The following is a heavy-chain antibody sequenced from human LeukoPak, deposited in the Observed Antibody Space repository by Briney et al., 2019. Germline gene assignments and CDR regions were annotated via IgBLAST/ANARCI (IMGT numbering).Heavy chain of an antibody. D-gene: IGHD6-19*01. CDR3: ARAASLYSSGWFR. V-gene: IGHV4-34*01. CDR2: INHSGST. Sequence: SETLSLTCAVYGGSFSGYYWSWIRQPPGKGLEWIGEINHSGSTNYNPSLKSRVTISVDTSKNQFSLKLSSVTAADTAVYYCARAASLYSSGWFRWGQGTLVTVSS. CDR1: GGSFSGYY. J-gene: IGHJ4*02.